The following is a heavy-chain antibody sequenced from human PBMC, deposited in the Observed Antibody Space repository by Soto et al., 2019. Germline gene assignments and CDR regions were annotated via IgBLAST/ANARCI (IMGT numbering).Heavy chain of an antibody. Sequence: QVQLQESGPGLVKPSETLSLTCTVSGGSISNYYWSWIRQPPGKGLESIGDIFYTGSTNCNPPLKSRVTISVDTSKNQFSLKLSSVTAADTAVYYCARVNSGCYDYWGQGTLVTVSS. CDR1: GGSISNYY. CDR3: ARVNSGCYDY. J-gene: IGHJ4*02. D-gene: IGHD3-22*01. CDR2: IFYTGST. V-gene: IGHV4-59*01.